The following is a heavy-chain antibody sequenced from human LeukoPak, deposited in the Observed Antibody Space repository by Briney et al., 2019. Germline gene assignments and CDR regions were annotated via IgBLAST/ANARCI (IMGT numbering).Heavy chain of an antibody. D-gene: IGHD3-10*01. V-gene: IGHV4-59*12. J-gene: IGHJ4*02. CDR1: GGSISSYY. CDR3: ARYGGSGTYFFDY. CDR2: VYSSGST. Sequence: PSETLSLICTVSGGSISSYYWSWIRQPPGKRLEWIGYVYSSGSTNYNPSLKGRVTISVDRSKNQFSLKLTSVTAADTAVYYCARYGGSGTYFFDYWGQGTLVTVSS.